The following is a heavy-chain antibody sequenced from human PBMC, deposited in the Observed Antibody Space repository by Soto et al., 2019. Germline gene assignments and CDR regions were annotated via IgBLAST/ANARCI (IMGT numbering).Heavy chain of an antibody. V-gene: IGHV4-59*01. CDR2: IYYSGST. CDR3: ARGANSQYGDPTYWFDP. Sequence: SETLSLTCTVSGGSISSYYWSWIRQPPGKGLEWIGYIYYSGSTNYNPSLKSRVTISVDTSKNQFSLKLSSVTAADTAVYYCARGANSQYGDPTYWFDPWGQGTLVTVSS. CDR1: GGSISSYY. J-gene: IGHJ5*02. D-gene: IGHD4-17*01.